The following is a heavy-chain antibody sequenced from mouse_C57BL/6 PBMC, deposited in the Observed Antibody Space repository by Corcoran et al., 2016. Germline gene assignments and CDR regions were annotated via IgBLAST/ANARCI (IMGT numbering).Heavy chain of an antibody. J-gene: IGHJ2*01. V-gene: IGHV1-26*01. CDR1: GYTFTDYY. Sequence: EVQLQQSGPELVKPGASVKISCKASGYTFTDYYMNWVKQSHGKSLEWIGDINPNNGGTSYNQKFKGKATLTVDKSSSTAYMELRSLTSEDSAVDYCARAGAFDYWGQGTTLTVSS. CDR2: INPNNGGT. CDR3: ARAGAFDY.